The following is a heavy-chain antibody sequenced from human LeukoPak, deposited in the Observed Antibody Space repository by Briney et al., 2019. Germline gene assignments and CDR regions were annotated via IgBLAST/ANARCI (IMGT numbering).Heavy chain of an antibody. Sequence: SETLSLTCTVSGGSISSYYWSWIRQPPGKGLEWIGYIYYSGSTNYNPSLKSRVTISVDTSKNQFSLKLSSVTAADTAVYYCARGGAKTQYYYYYMDVWGKGTTVTVSS. CDR2: IYYSGST. J-gene: IGHJ6*03. D-gene: IGHD1-26*01. CDR1: GGSISSYY. CDR3: ARGGAKTQYYYYYMDV. V-gene: IGHV4-59*01.